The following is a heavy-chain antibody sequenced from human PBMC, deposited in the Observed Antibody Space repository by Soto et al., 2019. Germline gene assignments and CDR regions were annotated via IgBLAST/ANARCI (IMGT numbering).Heavy chain of an antibody. CDR1: GYTFTSYA. V-gene: IGHV1-3*01. CDR3: ATSIAAGNWFDP. J-gene: IGHJ5*02. Sequence: ASVKVSCKASGYTFTSYAMHWVRQAPGQRLEWMGRINAGSGNTRYAQKFQGRVTMTRDTSTSTVYMELSSLRSEDTAVYYCATSIAAGNWFDPWGQGTLVTVSS. D-gene: IGHD6-6*01. CDR2: INAGSGNT.